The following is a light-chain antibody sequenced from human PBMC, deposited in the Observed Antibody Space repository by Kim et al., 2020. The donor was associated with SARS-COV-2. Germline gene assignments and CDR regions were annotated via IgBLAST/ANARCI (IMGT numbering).Light chain of an antibody. CDR1: QDITTF. CDR3: QQYDDLPIT. V-gene: IGKV1-33*01. Sequence: DIQMTQSPSSLSASVGDRVTITCQASQDITTFLNWYQQKPGKAPKFLIYDASNLETGVPSRFSGSGSGTHFTFTISSLQPEDIATYYCQQYDDLPITFGQGTRLEIK. CDR2: DAS. J-gene: IGKJ5*01.